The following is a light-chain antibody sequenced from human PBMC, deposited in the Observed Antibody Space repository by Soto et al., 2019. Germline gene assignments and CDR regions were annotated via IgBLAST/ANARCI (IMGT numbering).Light chain of an antibody. Sequence: SALTQPASVSGSPEQSITISCTGTSSDVGAYNLVSWYQQHPGKAPRLIIYEGSKRPSGISHRFSGSKSDNTASLTISGLRAEDEAHYHFCSYAGSRTFVFGGGTKLTVL. CDR3: CSYAGSRTFV. J-gene: IGLJ3*02. CDR2: EGS. V-gene: IGLV2-23*01. CDR1: SSDVGAYNL.